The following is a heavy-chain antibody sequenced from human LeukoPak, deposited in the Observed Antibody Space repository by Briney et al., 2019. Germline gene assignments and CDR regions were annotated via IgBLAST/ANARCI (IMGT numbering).Heavy chain of an antibody. CDR1: GFTFGDYA. CDR2: IRSKAYGGTT. V-gene: IGHV3-49*04. Sequence: GGSLRLSCTASGFTFGDYAMSWVRQAPGKGLEWVGFIRSKAYGGTTEYAASVKGRFTISRDDSKSIAYLQMNSLKTEDTAVYYCTRVEDYDDYWGQGTLSPSPQ. CDR3: TRVEDYDDY. D-gene: IGHD3-3*01. J-gene: IGHJ4*02.